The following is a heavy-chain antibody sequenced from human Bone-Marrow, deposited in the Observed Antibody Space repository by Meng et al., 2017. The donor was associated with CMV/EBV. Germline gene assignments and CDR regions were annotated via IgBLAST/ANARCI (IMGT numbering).Heavy chain of an antibody. CDR2: ISSSGSTI. J-gene: IGHJ4*02. D-gene: IGHD3-22*01. CDR1: GFTFSSYE. CDR3: ARDLVRKYDSSGYLDN. V-gene: IGHV3-48*03. Sequence: GESLKISCAASGFTFSSYEMNWVRQAPGKGLEWVSYISSSGSTIYYADSVKGRFTISRDNSKNRLHLQMNSLRAEDTAVYYCARDLVRKYDSSGYLDNWGQGTLVTVSS.